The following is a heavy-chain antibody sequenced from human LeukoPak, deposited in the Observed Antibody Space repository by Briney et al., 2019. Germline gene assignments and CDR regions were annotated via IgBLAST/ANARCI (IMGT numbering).Heavy chain of an antibody. V-gene: IGHV3-11*06. CDR3: ARSYSSGPTEY. D-gene: IGHD6-19*01. CDR1: GFTFSAYY. Sequence: QPGGSLRLSCAASGFTFSAYYMSWIRQAPGKGLEWLSYISSSSTYTKYADSVKGRFTVSRDNAKNSLYLQMNSLRAEDTAVYYCARSYSSGPTEYWGQGTLVTVSS. CDR2: ISSSSTYT. J-gene: IGHJ4*02.